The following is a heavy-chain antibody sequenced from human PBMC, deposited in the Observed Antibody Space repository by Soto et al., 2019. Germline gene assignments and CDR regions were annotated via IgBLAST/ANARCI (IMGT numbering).Heavy chain of an antibody. Sequence: EVQLVESGGGLVQPGGSLRLSCAASGFSFDSYWMHWVRQAPGQGPVWVSRIDYDGTTTNYADSVKGRFTISRDNAENTLYLQMNSLRPEDTAVYYCARGPRASSGGTGAYWGQGTLVTVSS. J-gene: IGHJ1*01. CDR2: IDYDGTTT. CDR1: GFSFDSYW. D-gene: IGHD2-2*01. CDR3: ARGPRASSGGTGAY. V-gene: IGHV3-74*01.